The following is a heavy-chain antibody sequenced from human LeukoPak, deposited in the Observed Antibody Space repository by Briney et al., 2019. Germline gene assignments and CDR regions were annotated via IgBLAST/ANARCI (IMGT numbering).Heavy chain of an antibody. CDR3: ARKDFDY. Sequence: PGGSLRLSCAAAGFTFSSYAMHWVRQAPGKGLEYVSAISSNGGSTYYANSVKGRFTIPRDNSKNTLYLQMGSLRAEDMAVYYCARKDFDYWGQGTLVTVSS. J-gene: IGHJ4*02. CDR2: ISSNGGST. CDR1: GFTFSSYA. V-gene: IGHV3-64*01.